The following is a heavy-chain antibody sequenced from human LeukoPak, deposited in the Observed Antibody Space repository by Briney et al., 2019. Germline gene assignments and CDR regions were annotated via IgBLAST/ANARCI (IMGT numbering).Heavy chain of an antibody. V-gene: IGHV4-61*01. D-gene: IGHD2-15*01. Sequence: SETLSLTCTVSGGSVNSGSYYWNWIRQPPGKGLEWIGYIYYSGSTNYNPSLKSRVTISVDTSKNQFSLKLSSVTAADTAVYYCARIRRYCSGGACYVLDNWGQGTLVAVSS. CDR3: ARIRRYCSGGACYVLDN. J-gene: IGHJ4*02. CDR1: GGSVNSGSYY. CDR2: IYYSGST.